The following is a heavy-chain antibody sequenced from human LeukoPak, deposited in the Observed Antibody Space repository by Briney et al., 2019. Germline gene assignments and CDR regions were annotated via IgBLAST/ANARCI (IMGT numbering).Heavy chain of an antibody. D-gene: IGHD1-26*01. J-gene: IGHJ3*02. V-gene: IGHV4-59*01. CDR3: ARAPVVGATAFDI. Sequence: SETLSLTCAVSGGSISSYYWSWIRQPPGKGLEWIGYIYYSGSTNYNPSLKSRVTISVDTSKNQFSLKLSSVTAADTAVYYCARAPVVGATAFDIWGQGTMVTVSS. CDR1: GGSISSYY. CDR2: IYYSGST.